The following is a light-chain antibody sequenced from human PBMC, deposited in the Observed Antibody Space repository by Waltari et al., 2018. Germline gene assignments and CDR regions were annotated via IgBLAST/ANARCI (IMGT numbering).Light chain of an antibody. CDR3: LEHDNFPTHT. CDR2: EAT. V-gene: IGKV5-2*01. Sequence: TTLTPSPAFMSATPRDKVNISCRARQDIDDEMNWYQQKPGYGAILIIQEATTRVPGIPPRFSGSGYGTDFTLTINNIQSEDVASYFCLEHDNFPTHTFGQGTKLEIK. J-gene: IGKJ2*01. CDR1: QDIDDE.